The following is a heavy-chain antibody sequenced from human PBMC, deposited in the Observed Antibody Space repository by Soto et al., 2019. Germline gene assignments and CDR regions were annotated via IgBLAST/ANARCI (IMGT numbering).Heavy chain of an antibody. J-gene: IGHJ5*01. CDR3: ARDAPHNWSDS. Sequence: EVQLVESGGGLVQPGGSLRLSCEASRGAFGDYWMHWVRQAPGKGLVWVSRINRDANDIIYADSVKGRFTASRDTAKNWVFLQMSSLSVDETAVYSCARDAPHNWSDSWGQGTLVTVSS. CDR1: RGAFGDYW. V-gene: IGHV3-74*01. CDR2: INRDANDI.